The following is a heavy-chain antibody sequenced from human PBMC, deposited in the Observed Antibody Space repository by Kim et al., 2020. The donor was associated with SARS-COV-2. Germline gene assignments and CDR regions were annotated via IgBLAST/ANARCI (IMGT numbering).Heavy chain of an antibody. CDR3: ASSLSGSYYGHAFDI. Sequence: GGSLRLSCAASGFTFSSYAMHWVRQAPGKGLEWVAVISYDGSNKYYADSVKGRFTISRDNSKNTLYLQMNSLRAEDTAVYYCASSLSGSYYGHAFDIWGQGTMVTVSS. V-gene: IGHV3-30-3*01. CDR2: ISYDGSNK. J-gene: IGHJ3*02. CDR1: GFTFSSYA. D-gene: IGHD1-26*01.